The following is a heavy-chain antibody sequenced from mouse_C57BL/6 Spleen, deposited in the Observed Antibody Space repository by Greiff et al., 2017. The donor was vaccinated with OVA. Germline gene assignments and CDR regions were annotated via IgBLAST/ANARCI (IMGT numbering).Heavy chain of an antibody. D-gene: IGHD2-5*01. CDR2: IDPETGGT. Sequence: QVHVKQSGAELVRPGASVTLSCKASGYTFTDYEMHWVKQTPVHGLEWIGAIDPETGGTAYNQKFKGKAILTADKSSSTAYMELRSLTSEDSAVYYCTRGAYSNYAYAMDYWGQGTSVTVSS. J-gene: IGHJ4*01. V-gene: IGHV1-15*01. CDR3: TRGAYSNYAYAMDY. CDR1: GYTFTDYE.